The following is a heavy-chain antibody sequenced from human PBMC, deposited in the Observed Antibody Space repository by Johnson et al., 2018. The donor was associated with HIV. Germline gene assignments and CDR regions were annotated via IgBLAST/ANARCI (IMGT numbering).Heavy chain of an antibody. V-gene: IGHV3-30*14. CDR2: GAFDGSKK. CDR3: AKDVSVVTPSGSFDI. CDR1: GFTFSNYP. J-gene: IGHJ3*02. D-gene: IGHD4-23*01. Sequence: QVQLVESGGGVVRPGRSLRLSCTASGFTFSNYPMNWVRQAPGTGLEWVADGAFDGSKKYHADSVKGRCTISRDESKNTLYLGLNSRRPEDSAVYYCAKDVSVVTPSGSFDIWGQVTMVTVSS.